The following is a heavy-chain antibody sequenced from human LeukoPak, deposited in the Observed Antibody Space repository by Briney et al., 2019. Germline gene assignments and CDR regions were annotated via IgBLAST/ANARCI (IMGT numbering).Heavy chain of an antibody. CDR3: ARDKLAVYYYDSSGGDDAFDI. V-gene: IGHV4-59*01. CDR2: IYYSGST. Sequence: ASETLSLTCTVSGGSISGYYWSWIRQPPGKGLEWIGYIYYSGSTNYNPSLKSRVTISVDTSKNQFSLKLSSVTAADTAIYYCARDKLAVYYYDSSGGDDAFDIWGQGTMVTVSS. J-gene: IGHJ3*02. D-gene: IGHD3-22*01. CDR1: GGSISGYY.